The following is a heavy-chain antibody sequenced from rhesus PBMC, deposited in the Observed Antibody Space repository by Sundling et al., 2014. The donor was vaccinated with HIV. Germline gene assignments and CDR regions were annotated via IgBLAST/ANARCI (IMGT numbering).Heavy chain of an antibody. CDR2: IRNKANSYTT. Sequence: EVQLVESGGGLVQPGGSLRLSCAASGFTFSDYYMHWVRQTQGKGLEWVGLIRNKANSYTTEFAAAVKGRFTFSRDDSKKTLYLQMSSLKTEDTAVYYCTKENGVGLVGNWNFYYNGLVFLGPKGSVVTVSS. CDR3: TKENGVGLVGNWNFYYNGLVF. D-gene: IGHD1-26*01. J-gene: IGHJ6*01. CDR1: GFTFSDYY. V-gene: IGHV3-13*01.